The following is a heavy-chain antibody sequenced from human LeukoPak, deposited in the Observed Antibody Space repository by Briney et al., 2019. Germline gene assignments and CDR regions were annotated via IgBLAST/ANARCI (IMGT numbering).Heavy chain of an antibody. CDR2: MNPNSGNT. CDR3: ARAGGGSRPIDY. J-gene: IGHJ4*02. Sequence: ASVKVSFKASGYTLTSYDINWVRQATGQGLEWMGWMNPNSGNTGYAQKFQGRVTMTRSTSISTAYMELSSLRSKDTAVYYSARAGGGSRPIDYWGQGTLVTVSS. D-gene: IGHD2-8*02. V-gene: IGHV1-8*01. CDR1: GYTLTSYD.